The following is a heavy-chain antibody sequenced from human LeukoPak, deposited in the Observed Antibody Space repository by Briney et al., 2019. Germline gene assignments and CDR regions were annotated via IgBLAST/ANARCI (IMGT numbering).Heavy chain of an antibody. V-gene: IGHV4-61*01. Sequence: PSETLSLACTVSGGSVSSGTYYWSWIRQPPGKGLECIGNIYYSGNTNYNPSLKSRVTISVDTSKNQFSLKLSSVTAADTAVYYCARGYGSGWFFDYWGQGTLVTVSS. D-gene: IGHD6-19*01. J-gene: IGHJ4*02. CDR3: ARGYGSGWFFDY. CDR1: GGSVSSGTYY. CDR2: IYYSGNT.